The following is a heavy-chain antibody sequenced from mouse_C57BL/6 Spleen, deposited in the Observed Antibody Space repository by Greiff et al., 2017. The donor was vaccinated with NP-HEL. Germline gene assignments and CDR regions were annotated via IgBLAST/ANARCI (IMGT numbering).Heavy chain of an antibody. J-gene: IGHJ2*01. CDR3: AREGQLRPLDY. Sequence: EVKLQESGPGLVKPSQSLSLTCSVTGYSITSGYYWNWIRQFPGNKLEWMGYISYDGSNNYNPSLKNRISITRDTSKNQFFLKLNSVTTEDTATYYCAREGQLRPLDYWGQGTTLTVSS. CDR2: ISYDGSN. V-gene: IGHV3-6*01. D-gene: IGHD3-2*02. CDR1: GYSITSGYY.